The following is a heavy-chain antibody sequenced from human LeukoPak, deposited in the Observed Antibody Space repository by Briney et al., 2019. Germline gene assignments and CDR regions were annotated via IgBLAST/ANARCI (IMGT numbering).Heavy chain of an antibody. V-gene: IGHV3-30*04. CDR1: GFTFSSYA. CDR3: ARVGGTTVTTSGYFDY. Sequence: GGSLRLSCAASGFTFSSYAMHWVRQAPGKGLEWVAVISYDGSNKYYADSVKGRFNISRDNSKNTLYLQMNSMRAEDTGVYYCARVGGTTVTTSGYFDYWGQGTLVTVSS. J-gene: IGHJ4*02. D-gene: IGHD4-17*01. CDR2: ISYDGSNK.